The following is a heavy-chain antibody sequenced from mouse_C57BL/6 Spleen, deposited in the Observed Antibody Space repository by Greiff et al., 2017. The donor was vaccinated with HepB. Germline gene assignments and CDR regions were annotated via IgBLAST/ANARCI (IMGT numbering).Heavy chain of an antibody. Sequence: VKLQESGPELVKPGASVKISCKASGYAFSSSWMNWVKQRPGKGLEWIGRIYPGDGDTNYNGKFKGKATLTADKSSSTAYMQLSSLTSEDSAVYFCARQNYAVLDYWGQGTTLTVSS. D-gene: IGHD1-1*01. J-gene: IGHJ2*01. CDR3: ARQNYAVLDY. CDR1: GYAFSSSW. CDR2: IYPGDGDT. V-gene: IGHV1-82*01.